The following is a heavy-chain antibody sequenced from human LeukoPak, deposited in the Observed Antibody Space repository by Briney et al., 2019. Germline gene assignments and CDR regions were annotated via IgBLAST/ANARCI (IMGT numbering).Heavy chain of an antibody. CDR1: GYTFTGYY. CDR3: ARNIVVVPAAIYSRYYYYGMDV. Sequence: ASENLSCTAPGYTFTGYYIHWVRHAPRQGLEWVGWINTNSSGTNYAQKFHSRVTMTTGTSISTAYMALSRLRSDETAVVYCARNIVVVPAAIYSRYYYYGMDVWGQGTTVTVSS. D-gene: IGHD2-2*01. CDR2: INTNSSGT. V-gene: IGHV1-2*02. J-gene: IGHJ6*02.